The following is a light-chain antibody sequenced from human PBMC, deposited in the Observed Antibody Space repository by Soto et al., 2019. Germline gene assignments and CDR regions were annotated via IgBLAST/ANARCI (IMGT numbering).Light chain of an antibody. V-gene: IGLV1-51*01. CDR3: GTWDSSLSIYV. CDR1: NSDIGDNY. J-gene: IGLJ1*01. Sequence: QSALTQPPSVSAAPGHKVSISCSGTNSDIGDNYVAWYQQLPGTAPKLLIYDNNKRPSGIPDRFSGSKSGTSATLAITGLQTGDEADYYCGTWDSSLSIYVFGTGTKLTVL. CDR2: DNN.